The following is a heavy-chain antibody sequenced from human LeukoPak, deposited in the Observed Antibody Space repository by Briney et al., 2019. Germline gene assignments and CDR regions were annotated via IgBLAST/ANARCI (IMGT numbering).Heavy chain of an antibody. CDR1: GFTFSSYS. CDR3: AKSYGGVLRFLASLGP. CDR2: ISGSGGST. Sequence: GGSLRLSCAASGFTFSSYSMNWVRQAPGKGLEWVSAISGSGGSTYYADSVKGRFTISRDNSKNTLYLQMNSLRAEDTAVYYCAKSYGGVLRFLASLGPWGQGTLVTVSS. D-gene: IGHD3-3*01. J-gene: IGHJ5*02. V-gene: IGHV3-23*01.